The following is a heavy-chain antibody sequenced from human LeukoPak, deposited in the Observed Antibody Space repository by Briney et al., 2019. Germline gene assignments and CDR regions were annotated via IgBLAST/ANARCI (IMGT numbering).Heavy chain of an antibody. Sequence: SETLSPTCTVSGGSITSYYWSWIRQPPGKGLEWIGYIYYSGSTNYNPSLKSRVTISVDTSKNQFFLKLRSVTTADTAVYYCARDTVTKEAGDVFDIWGQGTMVTVSS. V-gene: IGHV4-59*01. CDR2: IYYSGST. CDR3: ARDTVTKEAGDVFDI. CDR1: GGSITSYY. J-gene: IGHJ3*02. D-gene: IGHD4-17*01.